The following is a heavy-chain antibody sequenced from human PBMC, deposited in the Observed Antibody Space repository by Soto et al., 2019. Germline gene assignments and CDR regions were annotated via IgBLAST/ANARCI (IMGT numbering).Heavy chain of an antibody. V-gene: IGHV3-23*01. CDR2: ISGGGSTA. D-gene: IGHD3-10*01. Sequence: GGSLRLSCAASGFTFTSYVMSWVRQAPGKGLEWVAGISGGGSTAFYADSVKGRFTISRDNAKNTVVLQMDSLRAEDTAIYYCAKKEEGYYGSGSYGLGPYYGMDVWGQGTTVTVSS. CDR3: AKKEEGYYGSGSYGLGPYYGMDV. J-gene: IGHJ6*02. CDR1: GFTFTSYV.